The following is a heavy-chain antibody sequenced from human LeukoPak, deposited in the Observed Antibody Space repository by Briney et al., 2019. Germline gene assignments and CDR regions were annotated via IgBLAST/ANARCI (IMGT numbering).Heavy chain of an antibody. Sequence: SSETLSLTCTVSGGSISSYYWSWIRQPAGKGLEWIGRIYTSGSTNYNPSLKSRVTISVDTSKNQFSLKLSSVTAADTAVYYCASTLGYCSGGSCYFHAFDIWGQGTMVTVSS. CDR3: ASTLGYCSGGSCYFHAFDI. CDR1: GGSISSYY. J-gene: IGHJ3*02. V-gene: IGHV4-4*07. CDR2: IYTSGST. D-gene: IGHD2-15*01.